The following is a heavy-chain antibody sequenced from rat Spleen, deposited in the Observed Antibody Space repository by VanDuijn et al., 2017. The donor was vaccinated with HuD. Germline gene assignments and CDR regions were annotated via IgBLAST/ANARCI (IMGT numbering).Heavy chain of an antibody. J-gene: IGHJ2*01. Sequence: EVQLVESGGGLVQPGRSMKLSCAASGFTFSSFPMAWVRPAPTKGLEWVATISTSGGSTYYRDSVKGRFTISRDNAKSTLYLQMNSLRSEDTATYYCTRGGLLSPYYFDYWGQGVMVTVSS. CDR2: ISTSGGST. D-gene: IGHD1-12*03. V-gene: IGHV5-46*01. CDR3: TRGGLLSPYYFDY. CDR1: GFTFSSFP.